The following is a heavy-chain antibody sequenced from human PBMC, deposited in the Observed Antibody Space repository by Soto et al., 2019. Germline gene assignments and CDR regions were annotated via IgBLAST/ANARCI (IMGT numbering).Heavy chain of an antibody. D-gene: IGHD3-10*01. CDR1: GGTFSSYA. V-gene: IGHV1-69*13. CDR2: IIPIFGTA. J-gene: IGHJ5*02. CDR3: ARVRFGELLEYNWFDP. Sequence: SVKVSCKASGGTFSSYAISWLRQAPGQGLEWMGGIIPIFGTANYAQKFQGRVTITADESTSTAYMELSSLRSEDTAVYYCARVRFGELLEYNWFDPWGQGTLVTVSS.